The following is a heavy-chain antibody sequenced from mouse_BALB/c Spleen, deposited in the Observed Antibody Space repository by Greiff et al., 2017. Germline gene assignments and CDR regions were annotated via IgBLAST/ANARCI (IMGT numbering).Heavy chain of an antibody. V-gene: IGHV5-9-3*01. D-gene: IGHD1-1*01. CDR1: GFTFSSYA. Sequence: EVQRVESGGGLVKPGGSLKLSCAASGFTFSSYAMSWVRQTPEKRLEWVATISSGGSYTYYPDSVKGRFTISRDNAKNTLYLQMSSLRSEDTAMYYCARRTTVMVDYWGQGTSVTVSS. CDR2: ISSGGSYT. CDR3: ARRTTVMVDY. J-gene: IGHJ4*01.